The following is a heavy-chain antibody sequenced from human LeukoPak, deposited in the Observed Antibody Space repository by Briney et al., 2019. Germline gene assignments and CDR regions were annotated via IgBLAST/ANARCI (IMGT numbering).Heavy chain of an antibody. CDR3: AKASSWYLLDY. Sequence: GGSLRLSCAASGFTFSSYAMPWVRQAPGKGLEWVAVISYDGSNKYYADSVKGRFTISRDNSKNTLYLQMNSLRAEDTAVYYCAKASSWYLLDYWGQGTLVTVSS. V-gene: IGHV3-30-3*01. J-gene: IGHJ4*02. D-gene: IGHD6-13*01. CDR1: GFTFSSYA. CDR2: ISYDGSNK.